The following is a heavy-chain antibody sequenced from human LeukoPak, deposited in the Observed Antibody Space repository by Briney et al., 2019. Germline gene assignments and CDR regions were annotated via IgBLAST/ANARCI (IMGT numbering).Heavy chain of an antibody. J-gene: IGHJ5*02. Sequence: SETLSLTCTVSGGSISSYYWSWIRQPPGKGLEWIGYIYYSGSTNYNPSLKSRVTISVDTSKNQFSLKLSSVTAADTAVYYCARGGYSSSWLNWFDPWGQGTLVTVSS. CDR3: ARGGYSSSWLNWFDP. CDR1: GGSISSYY. CDR2: IYYSGST. V-gene: IGHV4-59*01. D-gene: IGHD6-13*01.